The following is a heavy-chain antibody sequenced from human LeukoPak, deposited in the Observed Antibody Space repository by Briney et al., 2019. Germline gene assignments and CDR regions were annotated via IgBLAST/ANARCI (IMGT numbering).Heavy chain of an antibody. CDR1: GFSLSTRGVG. Sequence: SGPTLVNPAQTLTLTCTFSGFSLSTRGVGVGWIRQPPGKALEWLALIYWNDDKRYSPSLKSRLTITKDTSKNQVVLTMTNMDPVDTATYYCAHTVEELVYYYYYMDVWGKGTTDTVSS. CDR3: AHTVEELVYYYYYMDV. D-gene: IGHD6-6*01. V-gene: IGHV2-5*01. CDR2: IYWNDDK. J-gene: IGHJ6*03.